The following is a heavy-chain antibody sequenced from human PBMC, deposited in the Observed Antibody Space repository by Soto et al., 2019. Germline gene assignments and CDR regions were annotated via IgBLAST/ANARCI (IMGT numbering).Heavy chain of an antibody. J-gene: IGHJ4*02. CDR3: TRDCPYANSWPFGHYLDY. CDR2: IYHTGRT. Sequence: SETLSLTCALSGGSVCNSNWWSWVRQPPGKGLEWIGEIYHTGRTNYNPSLKSRVTMSVDKSKNQFSLNLTSVTAADTAVYYCTRDCPYANSWPFGHYLDYWGQGTLVTVSS. CDR1: GGSVCNSNW. D-gene: IGHD6-13*01. V-gene: IGHV4-4*02.